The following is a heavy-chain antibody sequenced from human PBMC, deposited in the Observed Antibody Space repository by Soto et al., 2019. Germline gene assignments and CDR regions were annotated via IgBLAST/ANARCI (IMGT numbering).Heavy chain of an antibody. CDR3: ARALVRFLDWVPDNYYYTLDV. V-gene: IGHV1-2*01. Sequence: QVQLVQSGAEVKKPGASVKVSCKPSGHTFTAYYIHWVRQAPGQGLEWMGWINPNSGDTNYSQKFQGRVTSTWATSIRTVYMELSGLRSDATVVYYCARALVRFLDWVPDNYYYTLDVWGQGTTVTVS. D-gene: IGHD3-3*01. J-gene: IGHJ6*02. CDR2: INPNSGDT. CDR1: GHTFTAYY.